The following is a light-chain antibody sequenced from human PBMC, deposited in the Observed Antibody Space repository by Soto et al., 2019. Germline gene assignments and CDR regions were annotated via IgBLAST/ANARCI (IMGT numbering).Light chain of an antibody. CDR1: QSISSSY. CDR3: QQYVSLPYT. CDR2: DAS. V-gene: IGKV3-20*01. Sequence: EIVLTQSPGTLSLSPGERATLSCRASQSISSSYFAWYQQKPGQAPRLLICDASRTATGIPDRFSGSGSGTDFTLTISSLEPEDFAVYYCQQYVSLPYTFGLGTKVEIK. J-gene: IGKJ2*01.